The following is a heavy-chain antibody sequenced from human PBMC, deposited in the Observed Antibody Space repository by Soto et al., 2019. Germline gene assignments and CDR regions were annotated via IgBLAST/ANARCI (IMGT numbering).Heavy chain of an antibody. Sequence: QVQLQQWGAGLLKPSETLSLTCAVYGGSFSGYYWTWIRQSPEKGLEWIGEVNHSGTTYYNPSLKTRVTISVHTPKNQFSLRLTSLSAADTAVYFCARGMGRYFDLWGRGTLVTVFS. CDR3: ARGMGRYFDL. CDR2: VNHSGTT. CDR1: GGSFSGYY. V-gene: IGHV4-34*01. J-gene: IGHJ2*01. D-gene: IGHD2-8*01.